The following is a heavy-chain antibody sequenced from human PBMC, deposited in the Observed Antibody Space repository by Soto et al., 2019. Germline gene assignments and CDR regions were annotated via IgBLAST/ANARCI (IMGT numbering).Heavy chain of an antibody. Sequence: PGGSLRLSCAASGFTFSSYSMNWVRQAPGKGLEWVSSISSSSSYIYYADSVKGRFTISRDNAKNSLYLQMNSLRAEDTAIYFCAQVLRREYSDSLTDALDFWGQGAMVTVSS. J-gene: IGHJ3*01. CDR3: AQVLRREYSDSLTDALDF. CDR2: ISSSSSYI. CDR1: GFTFSSYS. D-gene: IGHD4-17*01. V-gene: IGHV3-21*04.